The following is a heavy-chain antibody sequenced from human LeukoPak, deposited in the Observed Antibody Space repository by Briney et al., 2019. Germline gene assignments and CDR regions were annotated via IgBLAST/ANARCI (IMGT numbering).Heavy chain of an antibody. V-gene: IGHV3-53*01. D-gene: IGHD3-3*02. CDR1: GFTVSTYY. CDR3: ARVGDHFHWNLDL. Sequence: WGSLRLSCAASGFTVSTYYMNWVRQAPGQGLELVSIIYSGATTYYADSVKGRFTISRDTSKNTVSLQMNSLRAEDTAVYFCARVGDHFHWNLDLWGRGTLVTV. J-gene: IGHJ2*01. CDR2: IYSGATT.